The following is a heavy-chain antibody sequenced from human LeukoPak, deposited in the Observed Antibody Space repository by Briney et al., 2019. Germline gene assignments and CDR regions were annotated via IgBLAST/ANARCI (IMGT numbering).Heavy chain of an antibody. CDR3: ARDLDVDIVATTLRDAGY. D-gene: IGHD5-12*01. CDR1: GFTFSSYA. CDR2: ISYDGSNK. J-gene: IGHJ4*02. Sequence: GGSLRLSCAASGFTFSSYAMHWVRQAPGKGLEWVAVISYDGSNKYYADSVKGRFTISRDNSKNTLYLQMNSLRAEDTAVYYCARDLDVDIVATTLRDAGYWGQGTLVTVSS. V-gene: IGHV3-30-3*01.